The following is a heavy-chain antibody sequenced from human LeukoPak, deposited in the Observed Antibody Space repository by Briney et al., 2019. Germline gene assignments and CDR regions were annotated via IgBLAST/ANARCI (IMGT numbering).Heavy chain of an antibody. CDR2: VRGSGDDT. CDR3: AKGGTQVWYPDY. D-gene: IGHD5-18*01. V-gene: IGHV3-23*01. J-gene: IGHJ4*02. Sequence: PGGSLRLSCAASGFTFSSYAMSWVRQAPGKGLEWLSSVRGSGDDTYYADSVKGRFTISRDNSKNTLYLQMNSLRAEDTAVYYCAKGGTQVWYPDYWGQGSLVTVSS. CDR1: GFTFSSYA.